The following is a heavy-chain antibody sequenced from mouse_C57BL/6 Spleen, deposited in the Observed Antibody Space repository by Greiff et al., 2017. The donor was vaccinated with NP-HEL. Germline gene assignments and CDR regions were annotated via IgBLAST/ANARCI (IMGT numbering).Heavy chain of an antibody. CDR2: IYPRDGST. J-gene: IGHJ1*03. CDR3: ARDLHYDGSSYWYFDV. D-gene: IGHD1-1*01. CDR1: GYTFTDHT. V-gene: IGHV1-78*01. Sequence: QVQLKESDAELVKPGASVKISCKVSGYTFTDHTIHWMKQRPEQGLEWIGYIYPRDGSTKYNEKFKGKATLTADKSFSTAYMQLNSLTSEDSAVYFCARDLHYDGSSYWYFDVWGTGTTVTVSS.